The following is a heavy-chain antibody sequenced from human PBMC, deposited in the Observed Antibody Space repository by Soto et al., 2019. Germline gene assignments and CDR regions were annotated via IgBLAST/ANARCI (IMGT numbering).Heavy chain of an antibody. CDR3: ARAYSPLDGMDV. J-gene: IGHJ6*02. CDR1: GGSISSYY. CDR2: IYYSGST. D-gene: IGHD4-4*01. V-gene: IGHV4-59*01. Sequence: QVQLQESGPGLVKPSETLSLTCTVSGGSISSYYWSWIRQPPGKGLEWIGYIYYSGSTNYNPSLKSRVTISVDTSKNQFSLKLSSVTAADTAVYYCARAYSPLDGMDVWGQGTTVTVSS.